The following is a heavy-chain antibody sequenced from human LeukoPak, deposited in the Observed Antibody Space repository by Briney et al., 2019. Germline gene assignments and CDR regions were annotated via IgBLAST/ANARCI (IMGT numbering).Heavy chain of an antibody. CDR1: GYSISSGYY. Sequence: SETLSLTCAVSGYSISSGYYWGWIRQPPGKGLEWIGTIYHSGSTYYNPSLKSRVTISVDTSKNQFSLKLSSVTAADTAVYYCARRGQGGYNENHFDYWGQGTLVTVSS. J-gene: IGHJ4*02. V-gene: IGHV4-38-2*01. D-gene: IGHD5-24*01. CDR2: IYHSGST. CDR3: ARRGQGGYNENHFDY.